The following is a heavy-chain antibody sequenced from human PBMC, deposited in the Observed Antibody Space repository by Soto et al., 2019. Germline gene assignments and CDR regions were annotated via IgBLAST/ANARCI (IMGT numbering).Heavy chain of an antibody. J-gene: IGHJ4*02. D-gene: IGHD2-21*02. V-gene: IGHV3-49*04. Sequence: GSALRLSCTAPGLTFADHAITWVRQAPGKGLEWVGFIRSKAYGGSTEHAASVTGRFTISRDDSKSVAYLQMNSLKTEDTGVYYCSRVSCGDGCYVRTYFDYWGQGTLVTVS. CDR1: GLTFADHA. CDR2: IRSKAYGGST. CDR3: SRVSCGDGCYVRTYFDY.